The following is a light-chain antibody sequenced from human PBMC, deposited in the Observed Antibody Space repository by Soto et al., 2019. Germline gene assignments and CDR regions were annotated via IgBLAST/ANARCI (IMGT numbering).Light chain of an antibody. CDR1: QSVSSNN. CDR2: GAS. V-gene: IGKV3D-20*02. Sequence: EIVLTQSPGTLSLSPGERATLACRASQSVSSNNLAWYQQRPGQAPRVVIYGASTRATGIPERFSGSGSGTDFTLTISRLEPEDFAVYYCQQRSSWPITFGQGTRLEI. J-gene: IGKJ5*01. CDR3: QQRSSWPIT.